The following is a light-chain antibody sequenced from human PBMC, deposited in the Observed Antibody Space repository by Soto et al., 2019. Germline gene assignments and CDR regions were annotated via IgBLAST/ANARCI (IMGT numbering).Light chain of an antibody. CDR3: LQDYSYPWT. CDR1: QSVSSNY. V-gene: IGKV3D-7*01. J-gene: IGKJ1*01. CDR2: ADS. Sequence: IVLTQSPDTLSLSPGERATLSCRASQSVSSNYLAWYQQKLGQAPRLLIYADSNRATGIPARFSGSGSGTDFTLTISSLQPEDFATYYCLQDYSYPWTFGQGTKVDI.